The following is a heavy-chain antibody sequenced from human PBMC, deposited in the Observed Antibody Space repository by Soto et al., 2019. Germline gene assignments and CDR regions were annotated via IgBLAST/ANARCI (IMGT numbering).Heavy chain of an antibody. CDR1: GFTFSNYP. CDR3: AREVSLGVAAPGYFDS. V-gene: IGHV3-30*04. J-gene: IGHJ4*02. D-gene: IGHD6-25*01. CDR2: ISYDGNTK. Sequence: QVHLAESGGGLVQPGRSLRLSCAASGFTFSNYPMNWVRQAPGKGLEWVAVISYDGNTKHYADSVKGRCTISRDNPRNTLYLQMNSLRVEDTAVYYCAREVSLGVAAPGYFDSWGQGAQVTVSS.